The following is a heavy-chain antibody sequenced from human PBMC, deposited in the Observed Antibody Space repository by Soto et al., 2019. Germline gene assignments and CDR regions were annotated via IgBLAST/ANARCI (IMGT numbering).Heavy chain of an antibody. V-gene: IGHV1-2*02. CDR3: ARGGGVGVAGSAAFDM. J-gene: IGHJ3*02. Sequence: QLHLGQSGAVVKKPGASVTVSCSASGYPVTAYYMHWVRQAPGRGLEWMGGINPATGAAKYTQTLQGRVTMTRDTSTSTVFMELSGLTSEDTAVFYCARGGGVGVAGSAAFDMWGQGTLVTVSS. CDR1: GYPVTAYY. CDR2: INPATGAA. D-gene: IGHD3-3*01.